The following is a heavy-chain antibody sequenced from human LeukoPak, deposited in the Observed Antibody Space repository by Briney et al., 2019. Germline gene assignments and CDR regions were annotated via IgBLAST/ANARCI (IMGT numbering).Heavy chain of an antibody. J-gene: IGHJ4*02. CDR3: AKDSVEQQLVRDLDY. Sequence: GGSLRLSCAASGFTFSSYAMSWVRQAPGKGLEWVSAISGSGGSTYYADSVKGRFTISRDNSKNTLYLQMNSLRAEDTAVYYCAKDSVEQQLVRDLDYWGQGTLVTVSS. CDR2: ISGSGGST. D-gene: IGHD6-13*01. CDR1: GFTFSSYA. V-gene: IGHV3-23*01.